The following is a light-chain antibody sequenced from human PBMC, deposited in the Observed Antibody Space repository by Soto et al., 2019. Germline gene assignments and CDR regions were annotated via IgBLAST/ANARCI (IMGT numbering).Light chain of an antibody. V-gene: IGKV2-28*01. CDR1: QILLHSNGYNY. Sequence: DIVMTQSPLSLPVTHGEPSSISCRSSQILLHSNGYNYLDWYLQKPGQSPQILIYLGSNRASGVPDRFSGSGSGTEFTLTISSLQPDDFATYYCQHYNSYSEAFGQGTKVDI. J-gene: IGKJ1*01. CDR2: LGS. CDR3: QHYNSYSEA.